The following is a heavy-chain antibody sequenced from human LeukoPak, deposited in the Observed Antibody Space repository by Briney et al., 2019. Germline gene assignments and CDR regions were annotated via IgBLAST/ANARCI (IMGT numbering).Heavy chain of an antibody. D-gene: IGHD5-18*01. V-gene: IGHV4-61*01. J-gene: IGHJ3*02. CDR3: ARGRRGYNAFDI. Sequence: SETLSLTCTVSGDSVSNDRYYWTWIRQSPGKGLEWIAYIRYSGHTNYNPSLDTRVTISLDASKNQLSLRLYSVTAADTAMYYCARGRRGYNAFDIWGQGTMVTVSS. CDR1: GDSVSNDRYY. CDR2: IRYSGHT.